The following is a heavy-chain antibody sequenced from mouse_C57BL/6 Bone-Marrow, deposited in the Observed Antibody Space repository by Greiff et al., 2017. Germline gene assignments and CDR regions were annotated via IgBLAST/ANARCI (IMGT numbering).Heavy chain of an antibody. Sequence: VQLQQSGPELVKPGASVQISCKASGYSFTGYYMNWVKQSPEKSLEWIGEINPSTGGTTYNKKFKAKATFTVDKSSSTAYMQLKSLTSEDSAVYYCARWACWYCDVWGTGTTVTVS. CDR2: INPSTGGT. CDR3: ARWACWYCDV. J-gene: IGHJ1*03. V-gene: IGHV1-42*01. CDR1: GYSFTGYY.